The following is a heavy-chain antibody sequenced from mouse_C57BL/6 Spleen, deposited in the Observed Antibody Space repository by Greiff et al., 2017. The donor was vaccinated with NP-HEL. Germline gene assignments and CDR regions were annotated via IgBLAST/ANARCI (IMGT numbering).Heavy chain of an antibody. J-gene: IGHJ3*01. CDR2: ISSGSSTI. V-gene: IGHV5-17*01. CDR3: ARNSNYEGCAY. D-gene: IGHD2-5*01. CDR1: GFTFSDYG. Sequence: EVNLVESGGGLVKPGGSLKLSCAASGFTFSDYGMHWVRQAPEKGLEWVAYISSGSSTIYYADTVKGRFTISRDNAKNTLFLQMTSLRSEDTAMYYCARNSNYEGCAYWGQGTLVTVSA.